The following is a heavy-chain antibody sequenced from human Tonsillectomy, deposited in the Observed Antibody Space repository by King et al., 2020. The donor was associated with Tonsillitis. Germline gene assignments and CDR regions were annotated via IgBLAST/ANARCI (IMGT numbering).Heavy chain of an antibody. CDR2: INSNSGGT. CDR3: ARDDWEYCPGGSCYSA. J-gene: IGHJ5*02. Sequence: VQLVESGAEVKKPGASVKVSCKASGYTFTAYYMHWVRLAPGQGLEWMGWINSNSGGTKYAQRFQGRVTVTRDTSISTAYMELSRLKFDDTAVYFCARDDWEYCPGGSCYSAWGQGTLVTVSS. CDR1: GYTFTAYY. D-gene: IGHD2-15*01. V-gene: IGHV1-2*02.